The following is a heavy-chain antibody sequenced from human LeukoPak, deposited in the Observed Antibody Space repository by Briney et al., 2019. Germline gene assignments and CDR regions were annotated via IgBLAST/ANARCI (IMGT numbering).Heavy chain of an antibody. CDR1: GGSFSGYY. J-gene: IGHJ4*02. Sequence: SETLSLTCAVYGGSFSGYYWSWIRQPPGKGLEWIGEINHSGSTNYNPSLKSRVTISVDTSKNQFSLKLSSVTAADTAVYYCTTYYYGSGSSKGVDYWGQGTLVTVSS. CDR3: TTYYYGSGSSKGVDY. D-gene: IGHD3-10*01. CDR2: INHSGST. V-gene: IGHV4-34*01.